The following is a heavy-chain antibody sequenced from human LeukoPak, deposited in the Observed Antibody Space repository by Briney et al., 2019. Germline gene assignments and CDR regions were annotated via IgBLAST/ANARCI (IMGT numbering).Heavy chain of an antibody. D-gene: IGHD2-8*01. Sequence: SETLSLTCTVSGASISTYDWSWIRQPPGKGLEWIAYMSYSGSTNYTPSLKSRVTISVDTSKNQFSLRLTSVTAADMAVYYCAREKGYCTNGVCYNWFDLWGQGTLVTVSS. V-gene: IGHV4-59*01. CDR2: MSYSGST. J-gene: IGHJ5*02. CDR3: AREKGYCTNGVCYNWFDL. CDR1: GASISTYD.